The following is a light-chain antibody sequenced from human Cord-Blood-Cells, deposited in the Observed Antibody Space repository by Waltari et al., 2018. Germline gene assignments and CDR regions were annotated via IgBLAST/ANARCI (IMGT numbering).Light chain of an antibody. CDR2: DAS. Sequence: EIVLTQSPAPLSLSPGERATLSCRPSQSVSSYLACYQQKPGQAPGLLIYDASNRATGSPARFSSSGSGTDFTLTISSLAPECFAVYYCQQRSNWPLTFGGGTKVEIK. CDR3: QQRSNWPLT. V-gene: IGKV3-11*01. CDR1: QSVSSY. J-gene: IGKJ4*01.